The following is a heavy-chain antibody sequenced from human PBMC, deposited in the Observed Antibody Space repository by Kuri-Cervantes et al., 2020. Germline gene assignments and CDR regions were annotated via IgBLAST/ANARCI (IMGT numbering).Heavy chain of an antibody. CDR2: IWYDGSNK. Sequence: GESLKISCAASGFTFSGSAMHWVRQAPGKGLEWVAVIWYDGSNKYYADSVKGRFTISRDNSKNTLYLQMNSLRAKDTAVYYCAKVSGKASPFDYWGQGTLVTVSS. V-gene: IGHV3-30*02. CDR1: GFTFSGSA. J-gene: IGHJ4*02. D-gene: IGHD4-23*01. CDR3: AKVSGKASPFDY.